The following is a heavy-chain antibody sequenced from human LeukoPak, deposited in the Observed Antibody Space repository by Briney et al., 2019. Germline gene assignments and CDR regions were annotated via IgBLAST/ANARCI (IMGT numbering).Heavy chain of an antibody. CDR3: ARGANYDFWSGYPFYY. CDR2: IIPIFGTA. Sequence: RASVKVSCKASGGTFSSYAISWVRQAPGQGLEWMGGIIPIFGTANYAQKFQGRVTVTTDESTSTAYMELSSLRSEDTAVYYCARGANYDFWSGYPFYYWGQGTLVTVSS. CDR1: GGTFSSYA. D-gene: IGHD3-3*01. V-gene: IGHV1-69*05. J-gene: IGHJ4*02.